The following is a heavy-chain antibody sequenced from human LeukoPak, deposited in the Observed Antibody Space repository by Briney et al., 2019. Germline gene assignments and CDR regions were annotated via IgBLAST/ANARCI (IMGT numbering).Heavy chain of an antibody. Sequence: GGSLRLSCAASGFTFNTYIMNWVRQAPGKGLEWVSFIRNSTNTIYYADSVRGRFTISRDNAKNSLYLQMNSLRAEDTAVYYCAREKLEPDDAFDIWGQGTMVTVSS. J-gene: IGHJ3*02. CDR1: GFTFNTYI. D-gene: IGHD1-1*01. CDR2: IRNSTNTI. V-gene: IGHV3-48*04. CDR3: AREKLEPDDAFDI.